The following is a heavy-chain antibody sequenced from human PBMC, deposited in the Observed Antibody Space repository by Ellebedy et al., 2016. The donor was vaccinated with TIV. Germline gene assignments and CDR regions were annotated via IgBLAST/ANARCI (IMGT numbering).Heavy chain of an antibody. Sequence: MPSETLSLTCTVSGGPIKNTNYLWVWIRQPPGKGLEWIASIYFSGRTYFNPSLKSRITMSVDTSNNHFSLNLSSVTAADAAVYYCARQINPASSGKGIGPWGQGFPVTVSS. CDR2: IYFSGRT. V-gene: IGHV4-39*01. J-gene: IGHJ5*02. CDR3: ARQINPASSGKGIGP. D-gene: IGHD4-23*01. CDR1: GGPIKNTNYL.